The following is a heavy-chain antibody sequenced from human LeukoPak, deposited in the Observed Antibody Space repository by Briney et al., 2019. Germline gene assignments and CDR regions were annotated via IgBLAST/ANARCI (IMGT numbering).Heavy chain of an antibody. CDR3: ARDLSSKRSIAVAGRVFDY. V-gene: IGHV3-21*01. CDR2: ITTSSTYI. CDR1: GFSFSDYN. J-gene: IGHJ4*02. D-gene: IGHD6-19*01. Sequence: PGGSLRLSCAASGFSFSDYNMNWVRQAPGKALEWVSSITTSSTYIYYGDSVKGRFTISRDNAKNSLYLQMNSLRAEDTAVYYCARDLSSKRSIAVAGRVFDYWGQGTLVTVSS.